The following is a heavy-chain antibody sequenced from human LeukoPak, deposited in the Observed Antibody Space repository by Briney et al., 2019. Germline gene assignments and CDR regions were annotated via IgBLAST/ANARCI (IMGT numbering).Heavy chain of an antibody. J-gene: IGHJ4*02. CDR1: GFSFSSYA. CDR2: IHDSDGST. V-gene: IGHV3-23*01. CDR3: AKAVVISSGRYYFDY. D-gene: IGHD6-19*01. Sequence: GGSLRLSCEASGFSFSSYAMSWVRQAPGKGLEWVSTIHDSDGSTFYADSVKSRFTISRDTSENTLYLHMNGLRAEDTAIYYCAKAVVISSGRYYFDYWGQGALVTVSS.